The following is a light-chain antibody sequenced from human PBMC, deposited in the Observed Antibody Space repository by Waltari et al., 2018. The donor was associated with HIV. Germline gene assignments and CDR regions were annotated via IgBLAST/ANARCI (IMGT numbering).Light chain of an antibody. CDR1: ALSKQY. Sequence: YEVTQPPSVSVSPGQTANINCSGDALSKQYGYWYQHKTGQAPVLVIRRDSERPSGIPERFSGSSSGTIVTLTINGVQAEDEADYYCQSADSSGTYAVFGGGTKLTVL. V-gene: IGLV3-25*03. CDR3: QSADSSGTYAV. J-gene: IGLJ2*01. CDR2: RDS.